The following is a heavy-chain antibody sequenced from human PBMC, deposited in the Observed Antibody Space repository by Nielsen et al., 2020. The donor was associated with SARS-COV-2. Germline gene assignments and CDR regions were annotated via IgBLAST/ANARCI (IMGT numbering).Heavy chain of an antibody. CDR2: ISSNGGST. Sequence: GESLKISCSASGFTFSSYAMHWVRQAPGKGLEYVSAISSNGGSTYYADSVKGRITISRDNSKNTLYLQMSSLRAEDTAVYYCVKDRWTGAYYGFDYWGQGTLVTVSS. CDR1: GFTFSSYA. J-gene: IGHJ4*02. D-gene: IGHD3-10*01. CDR3: VKDRWTGAYYGFDY. V-gene: IGHV3-64D*06.